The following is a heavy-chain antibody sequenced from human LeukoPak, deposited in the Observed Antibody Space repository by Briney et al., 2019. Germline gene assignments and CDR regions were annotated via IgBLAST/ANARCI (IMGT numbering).Heavy chain of an antibody. CDR1: GFTFSDYA. CDR3: AGYHWNSGVVY. Sequence: GGSLRLSCAASGFTFSDYAMSWIRQAPGQGLEWVSYISRSGDTIDYADSVKGRFSITRDNAKNSLYLQMNSLRAEDTAVYYCAGYHWNSGVVYWGQGTLVTVSS. J-gene: IGHJ4*02. D-gene: IGHD1-7*01. V-gene: IGHV3-11*01. CDR2: ISRSGDTI.